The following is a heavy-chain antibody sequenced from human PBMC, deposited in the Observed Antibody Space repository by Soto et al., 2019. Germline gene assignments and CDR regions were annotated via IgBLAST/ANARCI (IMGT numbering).Heavy chain of an antibody. CDR1: GFTFSGSA. V-gene: IGHV3-73*01. D-gene: IGHD1-26*01. Sequence: GGSLRLSCAASGFTFSGSAMHWVRQASGKGLEWVGRIRSKANSYATAYAASVKGRFTISRDDSKNTAYLQMNSLKTVDMAVYDCTAHSGSYFTGYWGQRTLVTVSS. CDR2: IRSKANSYAT. CDR3: TAHSGSYFTGY. J-gene: IGHJ4*02.